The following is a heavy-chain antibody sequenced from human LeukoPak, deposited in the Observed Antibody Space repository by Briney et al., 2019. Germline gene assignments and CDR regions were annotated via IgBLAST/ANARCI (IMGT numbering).Heavy chain of an antibody. CDR1: GYSISSGYY. J-gene: IGHJ4*02. CDR2: ISHSGNT. V-gene: IGHV4-38-2*02. D-gene: IGHD4-11*01. Sequence: SETLSLTCTVSGYSISSGYYWGWIRQFPGKGLEWIGEISHSGNTNLNPSLESRVTISMGTSNYQFSLKLTSVTAADTAVYYCARGSRLPLDYWGQGSLVTVSS. CDR3: ARGSRLPLDY.